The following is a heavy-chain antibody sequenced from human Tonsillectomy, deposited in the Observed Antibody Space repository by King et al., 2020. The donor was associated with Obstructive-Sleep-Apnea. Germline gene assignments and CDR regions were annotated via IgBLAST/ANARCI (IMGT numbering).Heavy chain of an antibody. CDR2: IYYSGNT. CDR3: ARGGSSWYWLDY. CDR1: GGSISSSSYY. V-gene: IGHV4-39*07. D-gene: IGHD6-13*01. J-gene: IGHJ4*02. Sequence: QLQESGPGLVKPAETLSLSCTVSGGSISSSSYYWGWIRQPPGKGLEWIGSIYYSGNTHHNPSLQSRLTISVDTSKSQFSLKLNSVTAADTAVYYCARGGSSWYWLDYWGQGTLVTVSS.